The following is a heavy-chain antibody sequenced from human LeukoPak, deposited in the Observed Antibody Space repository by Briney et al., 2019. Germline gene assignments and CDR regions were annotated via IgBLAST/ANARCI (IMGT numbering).Heavy chain of an antibody. D-gene: IGHD2-15*01. CDR1: GFTFSSSA. CDR3: AKQLGYCSDGSCYFPY. V-gene: IGHV3-23*01. Sequence: GGSLRLSCAASGFTFSSSAMSWVRQAPGKGLEWVSAISNNGGYTYYADSVQGRFIISRDNSKSTLCLQMNSLRAEDTAVYYCAKQLGYCSDGSCYFPYWGQGTLVTVSS. J-gene: IGHJ4*02. CDR2: ISNNGGYT.